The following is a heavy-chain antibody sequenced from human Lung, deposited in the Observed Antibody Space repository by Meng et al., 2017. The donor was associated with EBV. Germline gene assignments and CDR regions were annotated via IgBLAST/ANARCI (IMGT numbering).Heavy chain of an antibody. Sequence: QGQLQESGPGLVKPSETLALSCTVSGGSVSSGSYYWSWIRQPPGKGLEWIGYIYYSGSTNYNPSLKSRVTISVDTSKNQFSLKLSSVTAADTAVYYCARVAGSFLGFDYWGQGTLVTVSS. J-gene: IGHJ4*02. CDR3: ARVAGSFLGFDY. V-gene: IGHV4-61*01. CDR2: IYYSGST. CDR1: GGSVSSGSYY. D-gene: IGHD6-13*01.